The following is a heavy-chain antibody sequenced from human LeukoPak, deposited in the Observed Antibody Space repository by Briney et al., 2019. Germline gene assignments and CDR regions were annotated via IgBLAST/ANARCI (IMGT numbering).Heavy chain of an antibody. CDR2: ISYDGSNK. J-gene: IGHJ4*02. CDR3: AKDRRSTVTPPNYFDY. Sequence: GGSLRLSCAASGFTFSSYAMSWVRQAPGKGLEWVAVISYDGSNKYYADSVKGRFTISRDNSKNTLYLQMNSLRAEDTAVYYCAKDRRSTVTPPNYFDYWGQGTLVTVSS. V-gene: IGHV3-30*18. CDR1: GFTFSSYA. D-gene: IGHD4-17*01.